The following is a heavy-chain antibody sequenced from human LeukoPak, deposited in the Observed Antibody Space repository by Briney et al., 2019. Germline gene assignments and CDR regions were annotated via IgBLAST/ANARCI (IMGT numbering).Heavy chain of an antibody. CDR1: GFTFSSYS. V-gene: IGHV3-48*04. J-gene: IGHJ4*02. D-gene: IGHD6-19*01. CDR2: ISSSSSTI. Sequence: PGGSLRLSCAASGFTFSSYSMNWVRQAPGKGLEWVSYISSSSSTIYYADSVKGRFTISRDNAKNSAYLQLNSLRAEDTALYYCAGGRGWLIDYWGQGTLVTLSS. CDR3: AGGRGWLIDY.